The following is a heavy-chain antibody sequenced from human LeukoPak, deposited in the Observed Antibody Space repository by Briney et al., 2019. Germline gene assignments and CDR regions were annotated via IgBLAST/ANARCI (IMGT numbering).Heavy chain of an antibody. CDR3: ARAGYSSGYYGRWFDP. D-gene: IGHD3-22*01. J-gene: IGHJ5*02. CDR2: ISYSGST. Sequence: SETLSLTCTVSGGSISSSSFHWGWIRQPPGKGLEWIGNISYSGSTSYNPSLKSRVTISIDTSKNQFSLKLSSVTAADTAEYYCARAGYSSGYYGRWFDPWGQGTPVTVSS. V-gene: IGHV4-39*07. CDR1: GGSISSSSFH.